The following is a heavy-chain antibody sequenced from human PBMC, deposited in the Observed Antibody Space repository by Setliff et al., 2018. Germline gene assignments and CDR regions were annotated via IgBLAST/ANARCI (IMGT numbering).Heavy chain of an antibody. J-gene: IGHJ4*02. V-gene: IGHV3-23*01. CDR3: AKPGGWTWPLYYFDY. CDR1: GFAFSKYG. CDR2: ISSGFET. Sequence: PGGSLRLSCAASGFAFSKYGMSWVRQAPGKGLERVAGISSGFETAYADSVKGRFTISKDNSKNTLYLEMTSLRADDTAIYYCAKPGGWTWPLYYFDYWGQGTLVTVSS. D-gene: IGHD3-10*01.